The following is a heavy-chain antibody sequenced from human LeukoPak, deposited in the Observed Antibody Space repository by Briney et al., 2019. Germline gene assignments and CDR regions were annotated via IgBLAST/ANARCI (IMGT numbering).Heavy chain of an antibody. CDR1: GFMFSEYA. CDR2: IGHIRDQNT. V-gene: IGHV3-23*01. CDR3: SKDRRRYYFSSSGYFFDS. Sequence: GGSLRLSCAASGFMFSEYAMSWVRQIPGKAPEWVATIGHIRDQNTYYADSVKGRFTISRDNSENVVYLQMDRLRAEDGAIYFCSKDRRRYYFSSSGYFFDSLRQGSLVTVSS. J-gene: IGHJ5*01. D-gene: IGHD3-22*01.